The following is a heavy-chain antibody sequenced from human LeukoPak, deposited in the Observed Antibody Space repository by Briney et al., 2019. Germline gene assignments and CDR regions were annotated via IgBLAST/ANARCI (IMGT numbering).Heavy chain of an antibody. CDR2: IIPILGIA. CDR3: ASESPPTCIQLCSYFDG. V-gene: IGHV1-69*04. J-gene: IGHJ4*02. CDR1: GGTFSSYA. Sequence: SVKVSCEASGGTFSSYAISWVRQAPGQGLEWMGRIIPILGIANYAQKFQGRVTITADKSTSTAYMEMSSLRSEDTAVYYCASESPPTCIQLCSYFDGWGQGTLVTV. D-gene: IGHD5-18*01.